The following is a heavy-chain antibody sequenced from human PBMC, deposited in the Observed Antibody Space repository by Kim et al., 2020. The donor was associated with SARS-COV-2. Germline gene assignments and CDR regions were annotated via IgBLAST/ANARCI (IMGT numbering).Heavy chain of an antibody. J-gene: IGHJ3*02. V-gene: IGHV3-30-3*01. CDR2: IAYDGSNK. Sequence: GGSLRLSCAASGFTFSSYAMHWVRQAPGKGLEWVAVIAYDGSNKYYADSVKGRFTISRDNSKNTLYLQMNSLRAEDTAVYYCARPPNSSGYLNDAFDIWGDETMVTLSS. D-gene: IGHD3-22*01. CDR1: GFTFSSYA. CDR3: ARPPNSSGYLNDAFDI.